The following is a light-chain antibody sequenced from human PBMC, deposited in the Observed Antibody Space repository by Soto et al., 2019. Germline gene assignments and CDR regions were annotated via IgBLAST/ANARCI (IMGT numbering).Light chain of an antibody. CDR3: CSYAGSYIWV. Sequence: HSALTQPRSVSGSPGQSVTISCAGTSSDVGGYNYVSWYQQHPGKAPKLMIYDVNERPSGVPDRFSGSKSGNTASLTISGLQAEDEADYYCCSYAGSYIWVFGGGTKVTVL. J-gene: IGLJ3*02. CDR2: DVN. V-gene: IGLV2-11*01. CDR1: SSDVGGYNY.